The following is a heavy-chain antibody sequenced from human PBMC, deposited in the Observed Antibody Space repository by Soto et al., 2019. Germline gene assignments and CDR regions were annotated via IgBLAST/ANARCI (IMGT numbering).Heavy chain of an antibody. CDR3: ARAPGIAAAGSRSGMDV. Sequence: QVQLVQSGAEVKKPGSSVKVSCKASGGTFSSYTISWVRQAPGQGLEWMGRIIPILGIANYAQKFQGRVTITADKSRSTAYRELSSRRSEDTAVYYCARAPGIAAAGSRSGMDVWGQGTTVTVSS. CDR1: GGTFSSYT. V-gene: IGHV1-69*02. D-gene: IGHD6-13*01. CDR2: IIPILGIA. J-gene: IGHJ6*02.